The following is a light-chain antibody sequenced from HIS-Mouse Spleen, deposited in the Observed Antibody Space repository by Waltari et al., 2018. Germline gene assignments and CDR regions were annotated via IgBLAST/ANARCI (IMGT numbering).Light chain of an antibody. CDR3: CSYAGSSTWV. J-gene: IGLJ3*02. CDR2: EGS. Sequence: QSALTQPASVSGSPGQSITISCTGTSSDVGSYNLVSCYQQHPGKAPKRMIYEGSKRPSGVSNRFSGYTSGNTASLTISGLQAEDEADYYCCSYAGSSTWVFGGGTKLTVL. V-gene: IGLV2-23*01. CDR1: SSDVGSYNL.